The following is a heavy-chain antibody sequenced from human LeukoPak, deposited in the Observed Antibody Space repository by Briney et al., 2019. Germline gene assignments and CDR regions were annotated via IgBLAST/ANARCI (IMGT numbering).Heavy chain of an antibody. J-gene: IGHJ5*02. D-gene: IGHD3-10*01. V-gene: IGHV4-34*01. CDR1: GGSFSGYY. CDR3: ARDVRRKYYYGSGSPSWFDP. CDR2: INHSGST. Sequence: SETLSLTCAVYGGSFSGYYWSWIRQPPVKVLEWIGEINHSGSTNYNPSLKSRVTISVDTSKNQFSLKLSSVTAADTAVYYCARDVRRKYYYGSGSPSWFDPWGQGTLVTVSS.